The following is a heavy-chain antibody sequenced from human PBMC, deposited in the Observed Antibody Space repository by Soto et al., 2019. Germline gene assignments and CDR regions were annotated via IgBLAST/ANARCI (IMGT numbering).Heavy chain of an antibody. J-gene: IGHJ4*01. D-gene: IGHD2-15*01. CDR3: ARLTKGYCSGNICFPF. V-gene: IGHV4-39*01. Sequence: SETLSLTCTVSGGSISSSSHYWGWIRQPPGKGLEWIGSMYYSGNTYYNPSLTSRVTISVDTSKNQFSLTLSSVTAADTAVYYCARLTKGYCSGNICFPFWGHGTQVTVSS. CDR2: MYYSGNT. CDR1: GGSISSSSHY.